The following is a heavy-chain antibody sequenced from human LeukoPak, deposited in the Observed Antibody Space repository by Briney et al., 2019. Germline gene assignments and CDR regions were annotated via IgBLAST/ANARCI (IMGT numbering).Heavy chain of an antibody. CDR1: GFKFSSYC. Sequence: QSGGSLRLSCAASGFKFSSYCMMWVRQAPGKGLEWVATINEDENEKFYVDSVKGRFTISRDNAKNSLYLQMNSLRAEDTAVYYCAELGITMIGGVWGKGTTVTISS. V-gene: IGHV3-7*01. CDR2: INEDENEK. J-gene: IGHJ6*04. D-gene: IGHD3-10*02. CDR3: AELGITMIGGV.